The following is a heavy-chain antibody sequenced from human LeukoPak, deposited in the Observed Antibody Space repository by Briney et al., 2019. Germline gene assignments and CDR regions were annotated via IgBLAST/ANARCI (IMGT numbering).Heavy chain of an antibody. CDR1: GFTVSSND. D-gene: IGHD2/OR15-2a*01. CDR2: ISSSGTTI. CDR3: ARRYVYGTLHAFDI. J-gene: IGHJ3*02. Sequence: GGSLRLSCAASGFTVSSNDMTWVRQAPGKGLEWVSYISSSGTTIYYADSVKGRFTISRDNAKNSLYLQMNSLRAEDTAIYYCARRYVYGTLHAFDIWGQGTMVTVSS. V-gene: IGHV3-48*03.